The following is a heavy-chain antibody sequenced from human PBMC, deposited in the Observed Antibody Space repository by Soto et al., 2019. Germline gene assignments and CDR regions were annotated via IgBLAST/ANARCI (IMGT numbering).Heavy chain of an antibody. V-gene: IGHV3-21*06. J-gene: IGHJ3*01. CDR3: ARYDAFKAFDL. CDR1: GFTFNSYS. Sequence: PGGSLRLSCAASGFTFNSYSVNWVRQAPGKGLEWVASISSGSVYIDFADSVRGRFTISRDDVTNSVSLQMDSLRVGDTGIYYCARYDAFKAFDLWGQGTMVTVSS. D-gene: IGHD1-1*01. CDR2: ISSGSVYI.